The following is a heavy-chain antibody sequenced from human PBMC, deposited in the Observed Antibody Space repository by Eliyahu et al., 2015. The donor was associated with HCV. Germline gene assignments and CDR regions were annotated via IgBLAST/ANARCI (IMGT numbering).Heavy chain of an antibody. Sequence: QLQLQXSGPGLVKPSETLSLTCTVXGXXISSSSYYWGWIRQPPGKGLEWIGSIYYSGSTYYNPSLKSRVTISVDTSKNQFSLKLSSVTAADTAVYYXARLGMGRRDYWGQGTLVTVSS. D-gene: IGHD3-10*01. CDR2: IYYSGST. CDR1: GXXISSSSYY. J-gene: IGHJ4*02. V-gene: IGHV4-39*01. CDR3: ARLGMGRRDY.